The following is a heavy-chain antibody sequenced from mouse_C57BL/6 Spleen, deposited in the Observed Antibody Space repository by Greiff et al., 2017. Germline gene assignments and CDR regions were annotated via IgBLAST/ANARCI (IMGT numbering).Heavy chain of an antibody. V-gene: IGHV1-59*01. CDR3: ARAYYDNYGAFFDY. CDR2: IDPSDSST. Sequence: QVQLQQPGAELVRPGTSVKLSCKASGYTFTSYWMHWVKQRPGQGLEWIGVIDPSDSSTNYNQKFKGKATLTVDTSSSTSYMQLRSLTSEDSAVYYCARAYYDNYGAFFDYWGQGTTLTVSS. D-gene: IGHD2-1*01. CDR1: GYTFTSYW. J-gene: IGHJ2*01.